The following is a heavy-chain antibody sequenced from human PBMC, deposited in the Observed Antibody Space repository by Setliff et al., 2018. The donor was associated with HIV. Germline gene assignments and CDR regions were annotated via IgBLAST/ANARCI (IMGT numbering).Heavy chain of an antibody. CDR2: IYYSGST. J-gene: IGHJ3*02. Sequence: KPSETLSLTCTVSGDSISSGGYYWSWIRQHPGKGLEWIGYIYYSGSTNYNPSLKSRLIISVDSSKNQFFLNLTSVTAADTAMYYCARVSQDLLGAFDIWGQGTLVTVSS. V-gene: IGHV4-31*03. D-gene: IGHD7-27*01. CDR3: ARVSQDLLGAFDI. CDR1: GDSISSGGYY.